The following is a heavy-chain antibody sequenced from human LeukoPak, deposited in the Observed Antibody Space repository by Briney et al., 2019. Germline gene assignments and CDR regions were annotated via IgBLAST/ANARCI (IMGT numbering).Heavy chain of an antibody. CDR1: GFTFSSYW. J-gene: IGHJ4*02. V-gene: IGHV3-74*01. CDR2: INSDGSST. D-gene: IGHD2-2*01. CDR3: ARGAPASPQGVIDY. Sequence: PGGSLRLSCAASGFTFSSYWMHWVRQAPGKGLVWVSRINSDGSSTSYADSVKGRFTISRDNAKNTLYLQMNSLRAEDTAVYYCARGAPASPQGVIDYWGQGTLVSVSS.